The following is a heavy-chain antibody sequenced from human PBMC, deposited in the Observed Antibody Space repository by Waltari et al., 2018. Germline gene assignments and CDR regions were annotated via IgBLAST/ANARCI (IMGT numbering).Heavy chain of an antibody. CDR2: INHSGST. D-gene: IGHD3-10*01. Sequence: QVQLQQWGAGLLKPSETLSLTCAVYGGSFSGYYWSWIRQPPGKGLEWIGEINHSGSTNYNPSLKSRVTISVDTSKNQFSLKLSSVTAADTAVYYCARARGSGSGSCVDYWGQGTLVTVSS. J-gene: IGHJ4*02. CDR3: ARARGSGSGSCVDY. V-gene: IGHV4-34*01. CDR1: GGSFSGYY.